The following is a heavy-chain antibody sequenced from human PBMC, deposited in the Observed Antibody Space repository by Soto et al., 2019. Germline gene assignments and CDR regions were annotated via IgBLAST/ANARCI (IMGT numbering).Heavy chain of an antibody. CDR1: GFTFSSYA. CDR3: AYSSTPFDY. D-gene: IGHD6-13*01. Sequence: GGLLRLSCAASGFTFSSYAMSWVRQAPGKGLEWVSAISGSGGSTYYADSVKGRFTISRDNSKNTLYLQMNSLRAEDTAVNYCAYSSTPFDYWGQGTLVTSPQ. V-gene: IGHV3-23*01. CDR2: ISGSGGST. J-gene: IGHJ4*02.